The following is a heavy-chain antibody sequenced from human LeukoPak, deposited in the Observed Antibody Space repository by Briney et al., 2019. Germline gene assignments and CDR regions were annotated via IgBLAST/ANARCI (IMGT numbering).Heavy chain of an antibody. CDR2: ISDRGDAT. CDR1: GFTFSSYG. CDR3: AKEGWFQPVLDI. V-gene: IGHV3-23*01. D-gene: IGHD3-10*01. J-gene: IGHJ3*02. Sequence: GGSLRLSCAASGFTFSSYGLTWVRQAPGKGLEWVSAISDRGDATYYADSVRGRFTISRDNSRNTLYLQMNSLRAEDTAVYYCAKEGWFQPVLDIWGQGTMVTVSS.